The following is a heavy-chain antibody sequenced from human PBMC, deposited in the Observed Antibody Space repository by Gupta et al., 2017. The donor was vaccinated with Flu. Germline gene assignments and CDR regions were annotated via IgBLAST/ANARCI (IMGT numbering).Heavy chain of an antibody. CDR1: SA. J-gene: IGHJ4*02. D-gene: IGHD3-9*01. CDR3: LKDADGNPDYAILRGPFLCDN. V-gene: IGHV3-9*01. Sequence: SALHWVRQAPGKVLEWVAGISWSSGGIRYADAVKCRFTISRDNDKNSLFLQMNGLRPEDTDCYYCLKDADGNPDYAILRGPFLCDNWGPGPLVIVS. CDR2: ISWSSGGI.